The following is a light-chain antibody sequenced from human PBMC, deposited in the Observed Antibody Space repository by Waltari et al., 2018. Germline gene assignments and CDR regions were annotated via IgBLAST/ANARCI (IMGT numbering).Light chain of an antibody. V-gene: IGLV1-36*01. CDR2: YDD. Sequence: QSVLTQPPSVSAAPRQRVTISCSGSSFHIGKNAVNWYLHLPGQAPKLLIYYDDMLSSGVSHRFSGSKSGTSASLAIIGLQSEDEGDYYCAAWDDNLSGPVFGGGTKLTVL. J-gene: IGLJ2*01. CDR1: SFHIGKNA. CDR3: AAWDDNLSGPV.